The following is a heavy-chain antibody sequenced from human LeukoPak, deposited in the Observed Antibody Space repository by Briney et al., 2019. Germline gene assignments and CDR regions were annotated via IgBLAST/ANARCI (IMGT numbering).Heavy chain of an antibody. D-gene: IGHD6-13*01. Sequence: QPGRSLRLSCAASGFTFSSYGMHWVRQAPGKGLEWVAVIWYDGSNKYYADSVKGRFTISRDNSQNTLYLQMNSLRAEDTAVYYCARDAAGFDYWGQGTLVTVSS. CDR2: IWYDGSNK. V-gene: IGHV3-33*01. CDR3: ARDAAGFDY. J-gene: IGHJ4*02. CDR1: GFTFSSYG.